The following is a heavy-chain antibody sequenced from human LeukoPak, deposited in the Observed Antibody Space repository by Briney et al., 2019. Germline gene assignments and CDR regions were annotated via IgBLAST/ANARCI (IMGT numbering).Heavy chain of an antibody. D-gene: IGHD3-16*01. Sequence: GGSLRLSCAASGFTFSRYSMHWVRQAPGKGLVWVSHVNSDGSGTDYADSVKGRFTISRDNAKNTLYLQMNSLRVEDTAVYYCVCLGLGGLSLDWGQGTLVTVSS. CDR2: VNSDGSGT. CDR3: VCLGLGGLSLD. CDR1: GFTFSRYS. J-gene: IGHJ4*02. V-gene: IGHV3-74*01.